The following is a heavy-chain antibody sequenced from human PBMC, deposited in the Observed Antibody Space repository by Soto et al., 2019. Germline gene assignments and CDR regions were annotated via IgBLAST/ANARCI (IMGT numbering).Heavy chain of an antibody. CDR2: ISYDGSNK. CDR1: GISFSSYG. J-gene: IGHJ4*02. V-gene: IGHV3-30*18. Sequence: GGSLRLSCAASGISFSSYGMHWVRQAPGKGLEWVAVISYDGSNKYYADSVKGRFTISRDNSKNTLYLQMNSLRAEDTAVYYCAKESIAAALYYFDYWGQGTLVTVSS. D-gene: IGHD6-13*01. CDR3: AKESIAAALYYFDY.